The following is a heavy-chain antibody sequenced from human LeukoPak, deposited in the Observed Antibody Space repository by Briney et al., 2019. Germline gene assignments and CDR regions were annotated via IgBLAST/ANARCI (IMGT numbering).Heavy chain of an antibody. V-gene: IGHV4-59*01. Sequence: SETLSLTCTVSGGSISSYYWSWIRQPPGKGLEWIGYIYYNGSTNYNPSLKSRVTISVDTSKNQFSLKLSSVTAADTAVYYCARDSVGSFDYWGQGTLVTVSS. CDR3: ARDSVGSFDY. CDR1: GGSISSYY. J-gene: IGHJ4*02. D-gene: IGHD1-26*01. CDR2: IYYNGST.